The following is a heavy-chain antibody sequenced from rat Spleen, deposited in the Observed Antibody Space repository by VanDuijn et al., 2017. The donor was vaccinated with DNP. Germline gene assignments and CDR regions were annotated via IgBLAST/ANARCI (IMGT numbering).Heavy chain of an antibody. V-gene: IGHV5-25*01. CDR3: VRRGGKGLFSK. J-gene: IGHJ3*01. Sequence: EVQLVESGGGLVQPGRSLNLSCAASGFTFSNYYMAWVRQAPKKGLEWVASVNTGGGITYYRDSVKGRFIVSRDNAKSTLDLQMDSLRSEDTATYYCVRRGGKGLFSKWGQGTLVTVSS. CDR2: VNTGGGIT. D-gene: IGHD3-1*01. CDR1: GFTFSNYY.